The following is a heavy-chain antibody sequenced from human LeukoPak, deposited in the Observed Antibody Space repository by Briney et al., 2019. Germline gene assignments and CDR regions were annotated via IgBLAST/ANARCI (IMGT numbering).Heavy chain of an antibody. CDR1: GFTFSSYW. CDR3: ANNSGYYRLDS. V-gene: IGHV3-74*01. Sequence: GGSLRLSCAASGFTFSSYWMPWVRQAPGKGLVWVSRINSDGSSTSYADSVKGRFTISRDNAKNLLYLQMSSLRADDTAMYYSANNSGYYRLDSWGQSTLVIVSS. CDR2: INSDGSST. D-gene: IGHD5-12*01. J-gene: IGHJ4*02.